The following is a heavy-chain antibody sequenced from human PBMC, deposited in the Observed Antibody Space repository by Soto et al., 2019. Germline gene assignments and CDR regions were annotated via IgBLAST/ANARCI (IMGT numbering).Heavy chain of an antibody. CDR1: GFTFSSFG. CDR2: ISGSGGST. J-gene: IGHJ4*02. V-gene: IGHV3-23*01. D-gene: IGHD6-13*01. Sequence: GGSLRLSCAASGFTFSSFGMHWVRQAPGKGLEWVSAISGSGGSTYYADSVKGRFTISRDNSKNTLYLQMNSLRAEDTAVYYCAKAPTLXXAATFRDYWGQGTLVTVSS. CDR3: AKAPTLXXAATFRDY.